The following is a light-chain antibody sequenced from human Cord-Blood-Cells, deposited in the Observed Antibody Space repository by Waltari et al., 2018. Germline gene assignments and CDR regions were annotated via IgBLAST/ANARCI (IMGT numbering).Light chain of an antibody. V-gene: IGKV1-39*01. CDR1: QSISSY. Sequence: DIQMTHSPSSLSASVGDRVTITCRASQSISSYLNWYQQKPGKAPKLLIYAASSLQSGVPSRFSGSGSGTDFTLTISSLQPEDCATYYCQQSYSTPRTFGGGTKVEIK. J-gene: IGKJ4*01. CDR2: AAS. CDR3: QQSYSTPRT.